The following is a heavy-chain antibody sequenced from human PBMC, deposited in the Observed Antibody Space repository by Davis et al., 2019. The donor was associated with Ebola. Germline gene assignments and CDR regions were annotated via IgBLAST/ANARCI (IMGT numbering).Heavy chain of an antibody. CDR2: IYYGGTT. V-gene: IGHV4-59*01. CDR3: ARTPQYTSYGSYFDY. CDR1: GGSMSSYY. Sequence: SETLSLTCTVSGGSMSSYYWSWIRQPPGKGLEWIGNIYYGGTTNYNPSLKSRVTISGDTSKNQFSLNVNSMTAADTAMYYCARTPQYTSYGSYFDYWGQGALVTVSS. J-gene: IGHJ4*02. D-gene: IGHD1-26*01.